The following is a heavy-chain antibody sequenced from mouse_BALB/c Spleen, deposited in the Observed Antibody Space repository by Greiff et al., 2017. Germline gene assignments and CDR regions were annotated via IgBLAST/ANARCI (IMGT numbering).Heavy chain of an antibody. CDR1: GDSITSGY. D-gene: IGHD1-1*01. Sequence: EVQLKESGPSLVKPSQTLSLTCSVTGDSITSGYWNWIRKFPGNKLEYMGYISYSGSTYYNPSLKSRISITRDTSKNQYYLQLNSVTTEDTAKYYCARGGFTTVVDFDYWGQGTTLTVSS. CDR2: ISYSGST. J-gene: IGHJ2*01. CDR3: ARGGFTTVVDFDY. V-gene: IGHV3-8*02.